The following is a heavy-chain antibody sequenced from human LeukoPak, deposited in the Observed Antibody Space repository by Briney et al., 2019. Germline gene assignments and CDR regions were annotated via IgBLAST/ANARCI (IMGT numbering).Heavy chain of an antibody. CDR2: ILHSGST. J-gene: IGHJ4*02. D-gene: IGHD1-1*01. CDR3: ARGIRWNDFTTPIYYFDY. V-gene: IGHV4-38-2*02. Sequence: SETLSLTCTVSGYFISTGYYWGWIRHPPGKGLEWIGSILHSGSTYYNPSLKSRVTISMDTSKNQFSLRLSSVTAADAAVFYCARGIRWNDFTTPIYYFDYWGQGTVVTVSS. CDR1: GYFISTGYY.